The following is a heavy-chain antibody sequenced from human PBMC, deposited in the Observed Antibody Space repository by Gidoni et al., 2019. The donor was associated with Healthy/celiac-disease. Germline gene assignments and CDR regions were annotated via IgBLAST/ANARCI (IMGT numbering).Heavy chain of an antibody. J-gene: IGHJ4*02. CDR1: GDTFTGYY. CDR3: ARAAARVDY. V-gene: IGHV1-2*02. CDR2: INPNSVGT. Sequence: QVQLVQSGAEVKKHGASVKVSCRDSGDTFTGYYMHWVRQAPGQGLEWMGWINPNSVGTNYAQKLQGRVTMTRDTSISTAYMELSRLRSDDTAVYYCARAAARVDYWGQGTLVTVSS. D-gene: IGHD6-6*01.